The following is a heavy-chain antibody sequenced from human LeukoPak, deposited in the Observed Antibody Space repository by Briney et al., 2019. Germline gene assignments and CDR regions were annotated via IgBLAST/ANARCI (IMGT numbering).Heavy chain of an antibody. CDR3: ASHFRSNHYYFYYMDV. CDR2: IDPIFGTP. CDR1: GGTFDRYA. J-gene: IGHJ6*03. Sequence: SVNDSCKASGGTFDRYAISWVRQAPGQGLEWMGGIDPIFGTPHYAQNFQGRVTITTDESTSTAYMELSSLRSDDTAVYYCASHFRSNHYYFYYMDVWGTGTTVTVSS. D-gene: IGHD3-16*02. V-gene: IGHV1-69*05.